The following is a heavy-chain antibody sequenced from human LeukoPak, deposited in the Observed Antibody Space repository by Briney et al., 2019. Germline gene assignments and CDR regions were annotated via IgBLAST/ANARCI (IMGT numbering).Heavy chain of an antibody. CDR2: ISAYNGNT. J-gene: IGHJ6*02. CDR3: ARTVTAMVTFFYYYYYGMDV. V-gene: IGHV1-18*01. CDR1: GYTFTSYG. Sequence: EASVKVSCKASGYTFTSYGISWVRQAPGQGLEWMGWISAYNGNTNYAQKLQGRVTMTTDTSTSTAYMELRSLRSDDTAVYYCARTVTAMVTFFYYYYYGMDVWGQGTTVTVSS. D-gene: IGHD5-18*01.